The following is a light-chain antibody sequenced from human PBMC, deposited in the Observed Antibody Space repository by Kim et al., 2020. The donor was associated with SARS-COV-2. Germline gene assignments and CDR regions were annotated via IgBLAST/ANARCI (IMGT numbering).Light chain of an antibody. CDR1: SYSSGAGYH. J-gene: IGLJ3*02. CDR3: QSYDSSLSGWV. Sequence: RVTNSCTGGSYSSGAGYHEHCYQQLPRTDPKLLIYSSSNRPSGVPDRFSGSKSGTSAPLAITGLQAEDEADYYCQSYDSSLSGWVFGGGTKLTVL. V-gene: IGLV1-40*01. CDR2: SSS.